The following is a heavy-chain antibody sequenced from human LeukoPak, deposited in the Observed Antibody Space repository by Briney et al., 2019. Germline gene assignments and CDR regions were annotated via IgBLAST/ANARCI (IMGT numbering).Heavy chain of an antibody. J-gene: IGHJ4*02. V-gene: IGHV1-2*02. D-gene: IGHD3-10*01. CDR3: ATDLQGSGNSRA. CDR1: GYPFTRYY. Sequence: GASVKVSCKSSGYPFTRYYMNWVRQAPGQGLEWMGWTNPNTGGTKYAQKFQGRVTMTRDTSISTAYMEVSRLRSDDTAVYYCATDLQGSGNSRAWGQGTLVTVSS. CDR2: TNPNTGGT.